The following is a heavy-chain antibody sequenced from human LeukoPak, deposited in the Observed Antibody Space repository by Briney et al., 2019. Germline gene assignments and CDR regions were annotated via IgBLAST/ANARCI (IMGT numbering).Heavy chain of an antibody. J-gene: IGHJ6*03. Sequence: SSETLSLTCTVSGGSISSYYWSWIRQPPGKGLEWIGYIYYSGSTNYNPSLKSRVTISVNTSKNQFSLKLSSVTAADTAVYYCARETSQKGAHYMDVWGKGTTVTISS. D-gene: IGHD3-16*01. CDR3: ARETSQKGAHYMDV. CDR1: GGSISSYY. V-gene: IGHV4-59*01. CDR2: IYYSGST.